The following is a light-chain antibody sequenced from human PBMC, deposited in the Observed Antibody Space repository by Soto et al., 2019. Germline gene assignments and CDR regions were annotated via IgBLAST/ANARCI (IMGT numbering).Light chain of an antibody. CDR1: QSVSSN. CDR3: QQYGSSPLT. V-gene: IGKV3-20*01. J-gene: IGKJ4*01. Sequence: EIAMTQSSATLSFSPGERATLSSRASQSVSSNLAWYQQKLGQAPRLLIYGASSRATGIPDRFSGSGSGTDFTLTISRLEPEDFAVYYCQQYGSSPLTFGGGTKVDIK. CDR2: GAS.